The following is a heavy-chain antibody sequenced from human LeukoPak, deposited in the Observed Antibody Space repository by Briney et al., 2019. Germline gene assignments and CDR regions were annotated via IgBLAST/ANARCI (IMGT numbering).Heavy chain of an antibody. D-gene: IGHD4-23*01. J-gene: IGHJ4*02. Sequence: GGSLRLFCGAWGFTFRRYAMRGVREARGGGGEWVSAISGSGGSTYYADSVKGRFTISRDNSKNTLYLQMNSLRAEDTAVYYCAKGTRWWDYWGQGTLVTVSS. V-gene: IGHV3-23*01. CDR2: ISGSGGST. CDR3: AKGTRWWDY. CDR1: GFTFRRYA.